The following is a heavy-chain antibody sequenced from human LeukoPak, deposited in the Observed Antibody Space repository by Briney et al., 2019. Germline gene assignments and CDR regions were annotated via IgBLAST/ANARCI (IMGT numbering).Heavy chain of an antibody. J-gene: IGHJ4*02. V-gene: IGHV3-23*01. Sequence: GGSLRLSCEASGFTFGSHAMYWVRQAPGKGLEWVAGIFGSGGSPHYADPVKGRFTISGDNSRNTVYLQINSLRAEDTAVYYCGKTTVGYSSGQKPAWPVDYWGQGTLVTVSS. D-gene: IGHD5-18*01. CDR1: GFTFGSHA. CDR2: IFGSGGSP. CDR3: GKTTVGYSSGQKPAWPVDY.